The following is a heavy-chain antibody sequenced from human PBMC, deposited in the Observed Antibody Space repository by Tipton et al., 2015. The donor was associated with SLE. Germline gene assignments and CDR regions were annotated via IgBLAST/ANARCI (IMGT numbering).Heavy chain of an antibody. CDR3: ARGVAERLGLDF. CDR2: IYFDGNS. J-gene: IGHJ4*02. D-gene: IGHD6-19*01. Sequence: LRLSCTVSGGSISFDYWSWIRQSPGKALEWIGYIYFDGNSNGRGNYNPSLKSRVTMSVDPSKMQFSLNLNSVTAADTALYFCARGVAERLGLDFWGQGSLVTVSS. CDR1: GGSISFDY. V-gene: IGHV4-59*01.